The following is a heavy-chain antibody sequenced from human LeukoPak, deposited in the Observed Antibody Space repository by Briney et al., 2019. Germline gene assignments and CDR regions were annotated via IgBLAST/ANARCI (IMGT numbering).Heavy chain of an antibody. D-gene: IGHD3-9*01. Sequence: SVKVSCKASGGTFSSYAISWVRPAPARGLEWRGGLSHIFGTANYAQKFQGRVTITADESTSTAYMELSSLRSEDTAVYYCARVGYDILTGYYSGYYFDYWGQGTLVTVSS. CDR3: ARVGYDILTGYYSGYYFDY. V-gene: IGHV1-69*13. CDR2: LSHIFGTA. CDR1: GGTFSSYA. J-gene: IGHJ4*02.